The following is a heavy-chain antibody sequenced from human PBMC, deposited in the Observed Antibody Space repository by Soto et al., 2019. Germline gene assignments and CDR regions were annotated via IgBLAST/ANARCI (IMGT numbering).Heavy chain of an antibody. V-gene: IGHV3-30-3*01. D-gene: IGHD3-22*01. Sequence: QVQLVESGGGVVQPGRSLRLSCAASGFTFSSYAMHWVRQAPGKGLEWVAVISYDGSNKYYADSVKGRFTISRDNSKNTLYLQMNSLRAEDTAVYYCARGERIGYYDSSGYRGSWYFDLWGRGTLVTVSS. CDR3: ARGERIGYYDSSGYRGSWYFDL. CDR1: GFTFSSYA. J-gene: IGHJ2*01. CDR2: ISYDGSNK.